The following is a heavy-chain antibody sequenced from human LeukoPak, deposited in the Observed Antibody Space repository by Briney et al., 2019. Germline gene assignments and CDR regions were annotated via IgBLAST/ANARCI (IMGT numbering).Heavy chain of an antibody. D-gene: IGHD3-10*01. CDR2: INPKSGGT. CDR3: ARDYGGPSWFGGIDY. CDR1: GYTFTNYY. Sequence: ASVKVSCKASGYTFTNYYMHWVRQAPGQGLEWVGWINPKSGGTHYAQKFQGRVTMTGDTSISAAYMELSRLTSDDTAAYYCARDYGGPSWFGGIDYWGQGTLVTVSS. V-gene: IGHV1-2*02. J-gene: IGHJ4*02.